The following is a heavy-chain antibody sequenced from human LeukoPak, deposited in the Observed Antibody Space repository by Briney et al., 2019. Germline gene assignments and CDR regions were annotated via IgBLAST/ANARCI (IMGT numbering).Heavy chain of an antibody. CDR3: ARDLTGLRRFDP. V-gene: IGHV1-2*06. Sequence: GASVKVSCKASGYTFTDYSIHWLRQAPGQGLEWMGRINPNSGGTNYAQKFQGRVTMTRDASISTHYMELSRLRSDDTAVYYCARDLTGLRRFDPWGQGTLVTVSS. CDR1: GYTFTDYS. CDR2: INPNSGGT. J-gene: IGHJ5*02. D-gene: IGHD4-17*01.